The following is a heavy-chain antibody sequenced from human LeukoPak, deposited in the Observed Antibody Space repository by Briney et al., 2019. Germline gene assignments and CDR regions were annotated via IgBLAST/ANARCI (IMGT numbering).Heavy chain of an antibody. Sequence: GGSLRLSCAASGFTFSNYWMGWVRQAPGKGLEWVANIKQDGSEKRYVGPVKGRFTISRDNAKNSLYLQMNSLRAEDAAVYYCARAPATNEWRCMDYWGQGTLVTVSS. V-gene: IGHV3-7*01. CDR1: GFTFSNYW. CDR2: IKQDGSEK. J-gene: IGHJ4*02. CDR3: ARAPATNEWRCMDY. D-gene: IGHD2-8*02.